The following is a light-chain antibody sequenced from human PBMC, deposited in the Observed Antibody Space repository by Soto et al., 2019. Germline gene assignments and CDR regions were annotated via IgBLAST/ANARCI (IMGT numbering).Light chain of an antibody. Sequence: VLTQSPGTLSLSPGERATLSCRASQSISSTFLAWYQQKPGQAPRLLIYGASTRGTGIPDRFSGSGSGTDFTITINRPELADFAVYYCHHSGSSPTFTFGGGTKVEIK. V-gene: IGKV3-20*01. CDR3: HHSGSSPTFT. J-gene: IGKJ4*01. CDR2: GAS. CDR1: QSISSTF.